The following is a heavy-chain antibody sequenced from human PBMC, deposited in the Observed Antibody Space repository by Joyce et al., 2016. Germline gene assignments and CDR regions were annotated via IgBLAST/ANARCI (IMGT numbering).Heavy chain of an antibody. CDR2: VYLHGIN. CDR3: ARRPYNVHTPLGSDWYFDL. J-gene: IGHJ2*01. D-gene: IGHD5-18*01. Sequence: QVQLQESGPGLVKPSETLSLTCGVSGLSFDLHSFWGWIRQPPGKGLEWIGKVYLHGINHYRPSLKSRVTISMDTSKNQFSLDLNSLTAADTAVYFCARRPYNVHTPLGSDWYFDLWGRGTLVTVSS. V-gene: IGHV4-38-2*01. CDR1: GLSFDLHSF.